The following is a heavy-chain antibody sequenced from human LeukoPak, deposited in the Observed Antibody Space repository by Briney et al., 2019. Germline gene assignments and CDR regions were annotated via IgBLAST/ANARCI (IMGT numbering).Heavy chain of an antibody. Sequence: GESLKISCAASGFTFSSYDMNWVRQAPGKGLEWVSHISTSSTIYFADSVKGRFTISRDNARNSLYLQMNSLSDEDTAIYYCARAFDDWGQGTLVTVSS. J-gene: IGHJ4*02. CDR3: ARAFDD. CDR2: ISTSSTI. V-gene: IGHV3-48*02. CDR1: GFTFSSYD.